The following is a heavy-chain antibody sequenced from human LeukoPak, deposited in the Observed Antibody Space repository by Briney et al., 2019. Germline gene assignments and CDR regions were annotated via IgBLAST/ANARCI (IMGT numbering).Heavy chain of an antibody. V-gene: IGHV3-7*03. D-gene: IGHD6-13*01. J-gene: IGHJ4*02. CDR3: ARSLPYGTTWYGRSEF. Sequence: GGSLRLSCAASGFPFNAYWMTWVRQAPGKGLEWVANIRQDGDTKYYVDSVKGRFTISRDNAMNSLYLQMNSLRAEDTAIYYCARSLPYGTTWYGRSEFWGQGTLVTVSS. CDR2: IRQDGDTK. CDR1: GFPFNAYW.